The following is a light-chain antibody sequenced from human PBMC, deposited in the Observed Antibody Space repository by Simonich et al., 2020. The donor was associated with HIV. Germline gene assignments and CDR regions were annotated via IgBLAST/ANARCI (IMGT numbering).Light chain of an antibody. CDR1: QSVSSN. Sequence: EIVMTQSPATLSVSPGERATLSCRASQSVSSNLAWYQQKPGLAPRLLIYASSLRAAGIPDRFSGSGSGTDFTLTISSLEPADFAVYYCQQYDISPSFGQGTKVEIK. V-gene: IGKV3D-15*02. CDR2: ASS. J-gene: IGKJ1*01. CDR3: QQYDISPS.